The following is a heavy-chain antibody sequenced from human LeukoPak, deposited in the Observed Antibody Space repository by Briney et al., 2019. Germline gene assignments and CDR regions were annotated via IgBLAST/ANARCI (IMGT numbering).Heavy chain of an antibody. D-gene: IGHD5-18*01. CDR1: GGSFSGYY. Sequence: SETLSLTCAVYGGSFSGYYWSWIRQPPGKGLEWIGEINHSGSTNYNPSLKSRVTISVDTSKDQFSLKLSSVTAADTAVYYCASSRGYSYGLDYWGQGTLVTVSS. V-gene: IGHV4-34*01. J-gene: IGHJ4*02. CDR3: ASSRGYSYGLDY. CDR2: INHSGST.